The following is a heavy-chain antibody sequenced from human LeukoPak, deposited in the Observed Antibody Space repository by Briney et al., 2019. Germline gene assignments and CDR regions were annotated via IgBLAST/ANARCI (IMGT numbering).Heavy chain of an antibody. CDR1: GFTISRYW. CDR3: ARDPLNWNDGVDDAFDI. J-gene: IGHJ3*02. Sequence: GGSLRLSCAASGFTISRYWMSWVRQAPGKGLEWVADIKQDGSEKNYVDSVKGRFSISRDNAKNSLFLQMNSLRAEDTAVYYCARDPLNWNDGVDDAFDIWGQGTMVTVSS. V-gene: IGHV3-7*01. CDR2: IKQDGSEK. D-gene: IGHD1-1*01.